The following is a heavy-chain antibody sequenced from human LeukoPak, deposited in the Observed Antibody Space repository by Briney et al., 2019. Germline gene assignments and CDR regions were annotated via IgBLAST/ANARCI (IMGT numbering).Heavy chain of an antibody. CDR2: ISGSGGST. D-gene: IGHD3-3*01. Sequence: GGSLRLSCAASGFTFSSYWMSWVRQAPGKGLEWVSAISGSGGSTYYADSVKGRFTISRDNSKNTLYLQMNSLRAEDTAVYYCAKDGPYYDFWSGYYGYFDYWGQGTLVTVSS. V-gene: IGHV3-23*01. J-gene: IGHJ4*02. CDR1: GFTFSSYW. CDR3: AKDGPYYDFWSGYYGYFDY.